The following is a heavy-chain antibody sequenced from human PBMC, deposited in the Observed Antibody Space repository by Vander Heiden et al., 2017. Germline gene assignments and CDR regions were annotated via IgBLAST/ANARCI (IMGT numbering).Heavy chain of an antibody. J-gene: IGHJ4*02. Sequence: QVQLVQPGAEVKKPGASVKFSCKVSGYTLTELSMHWVRQAPGKGLEWMGGFDPEDGETIYAQKFQGRVTMTEDTSTDTAYMELSSLRSEDTAVYYCAAPDSSGYYPRSGFDYWGQGTLVTVSS. V-gene: IGHV1-24*01. CDR2: FDPEDGET. CDR1: GYTLTELS. CDR3: AAPDSSGYYPRSGFDY. D-gene: IGHD3-22*01.